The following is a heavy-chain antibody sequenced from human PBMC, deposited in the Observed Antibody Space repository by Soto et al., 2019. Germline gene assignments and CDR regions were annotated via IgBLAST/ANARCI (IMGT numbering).Heavy chain of an antibody. V-gene: IGHV1-46*01. Sequence: ASVKVSCKASGYTFTSYYMHWVRQAPGQGLEWMGIINPSGGSTSYAQKCQGRVTMTRDTSTSTVYMELSSLRSEDTAVYYCARGREPSTIAAAGSPRYYYYYGMDVWCQGTTVTVS. CDR3: ARGREPSTIAAAGSPRYYYYYGMDV. CDR2: INPSGGST. J-gene: IGHJ6*02. CDR1: GYTFTSYY. D-gene: IGHD6-13*01.